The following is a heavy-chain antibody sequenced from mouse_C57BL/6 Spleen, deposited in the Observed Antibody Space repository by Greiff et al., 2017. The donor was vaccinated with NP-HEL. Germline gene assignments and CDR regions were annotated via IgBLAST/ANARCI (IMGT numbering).Heavy chain of an antibody. V-gene: IGHV1-69*01. D-gene: IGHD1-1*01. J-gene: IGHJ2*01. CDR3: ARKDYGSRNGFDY. CDR1: GYTFTSYW. CDR2: IDPSDSYT. Sequence: QVQLKQPGAELVMPGASVKLSCKASGYTFTSYWMHWVKQRPGQGLEWIGEIDPSDSYTNYIQKFKGKSTLTVDKSSSTAYMQLSSLTSEDSAVYYCARKDYGSRNGFDYWGQGTTLTVSS.